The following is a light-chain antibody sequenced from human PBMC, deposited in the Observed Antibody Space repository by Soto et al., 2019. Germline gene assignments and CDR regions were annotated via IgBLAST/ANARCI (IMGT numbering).Light chain of an antibody. J-gene: IGKJ1*01. Sequence: ETVLTQSPGTLSLSPGERATLSCRASQSVSSYLAWNQQKPGQAPRLLIYGASSRATGIPDRFSGSGSGTDFTLTISRLEPEDFAVYYCQQYGNSPRTFGQGTKVEIK. CDR2: GAS. V-gene: IGKV3-20*01. CDR1: QSVSSY. CDR3: QQYGNSPRT.